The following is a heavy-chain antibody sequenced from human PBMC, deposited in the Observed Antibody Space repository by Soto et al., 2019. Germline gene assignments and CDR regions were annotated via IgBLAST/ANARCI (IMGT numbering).Heavy chain of an antibody. CDR1: GFSFSGYA. D-gene: IGHD1-26*01. Sequence: EVQLLESGGGVGQPGGSLRLSCAATGFSFSGYAMSWVRQAAGKGLEWVSTISGSGASTFYADSVKGRITISRDSTKNTYYLKINRQRAEDTAVYYGANESKGYSGSYFDYWGQGTLVTVSS. J-gene: IGHJ4*02. CDR3: ANESKGYSGSYFDY. V-gene: IGHV3-23*01. CDR2: ISGSGAST.